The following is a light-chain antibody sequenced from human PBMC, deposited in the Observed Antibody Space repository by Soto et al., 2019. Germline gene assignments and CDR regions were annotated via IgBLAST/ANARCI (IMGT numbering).Light chain of an antibody. CDR2: AAS. J-gene: IGKJ1*01. CDR1: QSISNY. Sequence: DIQMTQSPSSLSVSVGDRVTITCRASQSISNYLNWYQQKPGKAPNLLIYAASSLQSGVPSRISGSGSGTDFTLTISTLQPEDVATYYCQQSYTTPRTFGQGTKVQIK. V-gene: IGKV1-39*01. CDR3: QQSYTTPRT.